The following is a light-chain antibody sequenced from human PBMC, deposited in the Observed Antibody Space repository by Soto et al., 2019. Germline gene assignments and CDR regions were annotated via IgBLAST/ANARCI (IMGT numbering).Light chain of an antibody. CDR2: EVI. Sequence: QSALTQPASVSGSPGQSITISCTGTSSDIGTYNSVSWYQHHPGKAPKLLLFEVIDRPSGVSDRFSGSKSGNTASLTISGLQPEDEADYYCCSYTTTYTLVFGGGTKVTVL. CDR1: SSDIGTYNS. V-gene: IGLV2-14*01. CDR3: CSYTTTYTLV. J-gene: IGLJ2*01.